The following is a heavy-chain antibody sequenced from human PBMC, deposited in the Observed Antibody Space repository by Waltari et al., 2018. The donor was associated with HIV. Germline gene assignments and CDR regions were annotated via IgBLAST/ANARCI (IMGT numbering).Heavy chain of an antibody. J-gene: IGHJ4*02. CDR2: INHSGST. Sequence: QVQLQQWGAGLLKPSETLSLTCAVYGGSFSGYYWSWIRQPPGKGLEWIGEINHSGSTNYNPSLKSRVTISVDTSKNQFSLKLSSVTAADTAVYYCARENDYVWGSYRSLDYWGQGTLVTVSS. CDR1: GGSFSGYY. V-gene: IGHV4-34*01. D-gene: IGHD3-16*02. CDR3: ARENDYVWGSYRSLDY.